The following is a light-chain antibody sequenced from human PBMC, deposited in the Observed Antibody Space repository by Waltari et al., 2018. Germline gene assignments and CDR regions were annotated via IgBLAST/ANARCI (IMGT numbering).Light chain of an antibody. CDR1: SSNIESNP. J-gene: IGLJ2*01. V-gene: IGLV1-44*01. CDR2: SNS. Sequence: QPVVTQPPSASGTPGQRVTISCSGSSSNIESNPVDWYQQLPGRAPRLLIYSNSHRPSGVPDRFSASTSVKSASLAISGLQSDDEGNYYCASWDYSLNGVVYGGGTKLTVL. CDR3: ASWDYSLNGVV.